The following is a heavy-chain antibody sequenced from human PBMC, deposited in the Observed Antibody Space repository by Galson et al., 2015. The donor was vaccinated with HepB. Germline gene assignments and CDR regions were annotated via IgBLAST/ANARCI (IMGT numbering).Heavy chain of an antibody. J-gene: IGHJ4*02. V-gene: IGHV7-4-1*02. D-gene: IGHD3-10*01. CDR2: INTNTGNP. Sequence: SVKVSCKASGYTFTSYAMNWVRQAPGQGLEWMGWINTNTGNPTYAQGFTGRFVFSLDTSVSTAYLQISSLKAEDTAVYYCARESYGSGSYYFDYWGQGTLVTVSS. CDR1: GYTFTSYA. CDR3: ARESYGSGSYYFDY.